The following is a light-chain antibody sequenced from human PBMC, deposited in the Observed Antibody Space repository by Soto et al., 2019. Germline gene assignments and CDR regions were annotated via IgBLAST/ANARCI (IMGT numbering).Light chain of an antibody. CDR2: AAS. CDR1: ENVDRY. Sequence: DIQVTQSPSSLSSSVGDRVTITCRASENVDRYVNWYQQIPGKAPSILISAASTLQSGVPSRFRGSGSVTTFTLNIDSLHPEDFAMYYCQQTYSTPPTFGQGTKVE. J-gene: IGKJ1*01. V-gene: IGKV1-39*01. CDR3: QQTYSTPPT.